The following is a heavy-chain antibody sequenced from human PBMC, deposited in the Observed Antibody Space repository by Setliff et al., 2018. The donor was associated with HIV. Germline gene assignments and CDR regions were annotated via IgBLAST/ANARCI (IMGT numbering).Heavy chain of an antibody. J-gene: IGHJ4*02. CDR2: GTSSGHS. CDR3: ARPGPPYVPSQVLPFDS. D-gene: IGHD3-16*01. Sequence: PSETLSLTCTVSGDSITNHAWNWLRQPPGERLEWIGYGTSSGHSYCNPSLNSRVTISVDASKSQFSLKLTSVTAADTAVYYCARPGPPYVPSQVLPFDSWGQGLLVTVSS. CDR1: GDSITNHA. V-gene: IGHV4-59*08.